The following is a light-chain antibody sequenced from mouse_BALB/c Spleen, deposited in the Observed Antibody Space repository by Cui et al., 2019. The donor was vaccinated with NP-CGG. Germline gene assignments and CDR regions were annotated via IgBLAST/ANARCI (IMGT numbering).Light chain of an antibody. V-gene: IGLV1*01. CDR1: TGAVTTSNY. CDR2: GTN. J-gene: IGLJ1*01. Sequence: VFTQECARTTSPGETVTLTCRSSTGAVTTSNYANWVQEKPDHLFTGLIGGTNNRAPGVPARFSGSLIGDKAALTITGAQTEDEAIYFCALWYSNHWVFGGGTKLTVL. CDR3: ALWYSNHWV.